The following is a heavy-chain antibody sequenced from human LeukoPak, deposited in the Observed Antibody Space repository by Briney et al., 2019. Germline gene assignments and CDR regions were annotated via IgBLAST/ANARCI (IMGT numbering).Heavy chain of an antibody. D-gene: IGHD3-10*01. CDR1: GYSFSNYW. J-gene: IGHJ4*02. CDR2: IYPGDSDT. CDR3: ARCRDRPFGPGQY. V-gene: IGHV5-51*01. Sequence: GESLKIPCMGSGYSFSNYWIGWVRQMPGKGLEWMGIIYPGDSDTRYSPSFQGQVTSSADTSINTAYLQWSSLKASDTAVYYCARCRDRPFGPGQYWGQGALVTVSA.